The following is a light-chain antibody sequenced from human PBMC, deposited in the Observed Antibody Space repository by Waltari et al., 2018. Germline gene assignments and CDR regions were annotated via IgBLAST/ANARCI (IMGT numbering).Light chain of an antibody. Sequence: SSELTQPTSEAVSPGKPDRRHSSGYEFPKQYAYCYQQKPGQATVLVIYKDSERPSGIPERFSGSSSGTTDTLTISGVQAEDEADYYCQSADSSGTYVFGTGTKVTVL. CDR1: EFPKQY. V-gene: IGLV3-25*03. J-gene: IGLJ1*01. CDR3: QSADSSGTYV. CDR2: KDS.